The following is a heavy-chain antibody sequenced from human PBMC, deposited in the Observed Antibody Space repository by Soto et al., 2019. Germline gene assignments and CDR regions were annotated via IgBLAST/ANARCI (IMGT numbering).Heavy chain of an antibody. CDR2: ISHDESNK. CDR1: GFSLSTRV. V-gene: IGHV3-30*14. CDR3: ARDFVVGGPTINYYYGMDV. J-gene: IGHJ6*02. Sequence: PGGSLRLSCAVSGFSLSTRVMHWVRQAPGKGLEWVALISHDESNKDYADSVKGRFTISKDNSKNTLYLQMNSLGAEDTAVYYCARDFVVGGPTINYYYGMDVWGQGTTVTVSS. D-gene: IGHD1-26*01.